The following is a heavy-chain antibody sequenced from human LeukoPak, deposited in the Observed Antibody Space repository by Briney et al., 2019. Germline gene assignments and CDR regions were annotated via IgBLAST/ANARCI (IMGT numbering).Heavy chain of an antibody. D-gene: IGHD3-3*01. CDR3: AGDRARDYDFWSGHEYYFDY. CDR1: GGSISSGSYY. J-gene: IGHJ4*02. V-gene: IGHV4-61*02. Sequence: PSQTLSLTCTVSGGSISSGSYYWSWIRQPAGKGLEWIGRIYTSGSTNYNPSLKSRVTISVDTSKNQFSLKLSSVTAADTAVYYCAGDRARDYDFWSGHEYYFDYWGQGTLVTVSS. CDR2: IYTSGST.